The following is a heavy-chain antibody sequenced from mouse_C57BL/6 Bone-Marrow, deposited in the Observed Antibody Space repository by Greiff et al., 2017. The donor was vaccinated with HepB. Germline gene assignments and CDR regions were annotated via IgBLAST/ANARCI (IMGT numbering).Heavy chain of an antibody. CDR3: TRGYGSSFFDY. Sequence: DVKLVESGEGLVKPGGSLKLSCAASGFTFSSYAMSWVRQTPAKRLEWVAYISSGGDYIYYADTVKGRFTISSDNARNPLYLHMSSLKSEDTAMYYCTRGYGSSFFDYWGQGTTLTVSS. CDR2: ISSGGDYI. V-gene: IGHV5-9-1*02. CDR1: GFTFSSYA. J-gene: IGHJ2*01. D-gene: IGHD1-1*01.